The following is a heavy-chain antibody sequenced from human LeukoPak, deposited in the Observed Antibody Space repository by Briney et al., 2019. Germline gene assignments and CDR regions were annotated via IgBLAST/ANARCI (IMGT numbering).Heavy chain of an antibody. V-gene: IGHV4-39*07. J-gene: IGHJ5*02. D-gene: IGHD6-19*01. CDR3: ARVYSSGYYQWFDP. CDR1: GGSINTNSFS. CDR2: FYYSGST. Sequence: SETLSLTCTVSGGSINTNSFSWGWLRQPPGKGLEWIGTFYYSGSTYSTASLQSRVTISVDTSKNQFSLKLSSVTAADTAMYYRARVYSSGYYQWFDPWGQGTLVTVSS.